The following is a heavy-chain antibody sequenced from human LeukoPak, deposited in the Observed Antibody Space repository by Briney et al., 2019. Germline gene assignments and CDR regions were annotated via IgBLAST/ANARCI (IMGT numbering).Heavy chain of an antibody. CDR1: GLTFSSYG. D-gene: IGHD6-13*01. J-gene: IGHJ5*02. Sequence: GGSLRLSCAASGLTFSSYGMHWARQAPGKGLEWVAFIRYDGSNKFYGGSVKGRFTISRDNSKNTLYLQMNSLRPDDTAVYYCAKDRQQLPTYWFDPWGQGTLVTVSS. CDR2: IRYDGSNK. CDR3: AKDRQQLPTYWFDP. V-gene: IGHV3-30*02.